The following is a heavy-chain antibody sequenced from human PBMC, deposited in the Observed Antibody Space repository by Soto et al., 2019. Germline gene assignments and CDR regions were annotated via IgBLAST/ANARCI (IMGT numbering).Heavy chain of an antibody. CDR3: TRTFDGSDYCSPDCDY. CDR2: IRRRAKNYAT. J-gene: IGHJ4*02. CDR1: GFTFSGSA. D-gene: IGHD3-22*01. Sequence: EVQLVESGGDLVQPGGSLKLSCAASGFTFSGSAMHWVRQASGKGLEGVGHIRRRAKNYATVYAASVKGRFIISRDDSKNPAYLQMHSLKSDDTAVYYCTRTFDGSDYCSPDCDYWGQGNLVTVSS. V-gene: IGHV3-73*02.